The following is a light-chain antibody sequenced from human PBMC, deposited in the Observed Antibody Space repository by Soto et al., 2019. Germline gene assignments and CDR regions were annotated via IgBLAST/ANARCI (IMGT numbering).Light chain of an antibody. CDR3: QSYDDSLSGSGV. Sequence: QSVLTQPPSVSGAPGQTVTISCTGSRSNIGAGYDIHWYQFLPGTAPKLLLYSFNKRPSAIPDRFSGSKSGTSASLAITGLQPEDEADYYCQSYDDSLSGSGVFGTGTKLTVL. CDR1: RSNIGAGYD. V-gene: IGLV1-40*01. CDR2: SFN. J-gene: IGLJ1*01.